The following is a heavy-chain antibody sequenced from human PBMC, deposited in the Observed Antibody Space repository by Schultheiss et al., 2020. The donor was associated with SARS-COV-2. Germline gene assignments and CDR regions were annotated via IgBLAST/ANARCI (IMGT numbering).Heavy chain of an antibody. CDR1: GGSISSSSYY. V-gene: IGHV4-61*05. Sequence: SETLSLTCTVSGGSISSSSYYWGWIRQPPGKGLEWIGYIYYSGSTNYNPSLKSRVTISVDKSKNQFSLKLSSVTAADTAVYYCARDDGHCSGGSCLAFDYWGQGTLVTVSS. J-gene: IGHJ4*02. CDR2: IYYSGST. D-gene: IGHD2-15*01. CDR3: ARDDGHCSGGSCLAFDY.